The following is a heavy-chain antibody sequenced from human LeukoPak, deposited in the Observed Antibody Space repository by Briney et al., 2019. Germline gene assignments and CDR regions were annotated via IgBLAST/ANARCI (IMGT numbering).Heavy chain of an antibody. CDR3: ARENYDSSGGHGLQH. J-gene: IGHJ1*01. CDR1: GFTFSSYG. Sequence: GGSLRLSCAASGFTFSSYGIHWVRQAPGKGLEWVAVISYDGSNKYYADSVKGRFTISRDNSKNMLHLQMNSLRGEDTAVYYCARENYDSSGGHGLQHWGQGTLVTVSS. D-gene: IGHD3-22*01. V-gene: IGHV3-30*03. CDR2: ISYDGSNK.